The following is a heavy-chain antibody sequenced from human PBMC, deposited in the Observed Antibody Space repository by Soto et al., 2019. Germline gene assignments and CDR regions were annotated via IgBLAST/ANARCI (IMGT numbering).Heavy chain of an antibody. V-gene: IGHV3-11*05. CDR2: ISSTGAYT. J-gene: IGHJ4*02. Sequence: QVQVVESGGGLVRPGGALRLSCVASGFPFSDYYMTWFRQAPGKGPEWVAYISSTGAYTNYADSVKGRFTIARDNTMNSVYLQKRSLRDVDTGVYYCARDPSRRSPPDYWGQGTLVTVSS. CDR1: GFPFSDYY. CDR3: ARDPSRRSPPDY.